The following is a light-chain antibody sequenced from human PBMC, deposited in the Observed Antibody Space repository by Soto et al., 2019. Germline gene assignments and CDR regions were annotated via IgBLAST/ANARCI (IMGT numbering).Light chain of an antibody. Sequence: QSALTQPPSASGSPGQSVTISCTGTSSGVGGYNYVSWYQQHPGKAPKLMIYEVSKRPSGVPDRFSGSESGNTASLTVSGLQAEDEADYYCSSYAGSNNVVFGGGTQLTVL. V-gene: IGLV2-8*01. CDR2: EVS. CDR1: SSGVGGYNY. CDR3: SSYAGSNNVV. J-gene: IGLJ2*01.